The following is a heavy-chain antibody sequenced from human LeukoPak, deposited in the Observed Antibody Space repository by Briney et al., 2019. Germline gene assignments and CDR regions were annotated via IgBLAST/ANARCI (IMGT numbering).Heavy chain of an antibody. Sequence: PSQTLSLTCTVSGGSISSGDYYWSWIRQPPGKGLEWIGYIYYSGSTYYNPSLKSRVTISVDTSKNQFSLKLSSVTAADTAVYYCARAVYYYGSGSPSWFDYWGQGTLVTVSS. CDR2: IYYSGST. D-gene: IGHD3-10*01. CDR3: ARAVYYYGSGSPSWFDY. J-gene: IGHJ4*02. CDR1: GGSISSGDYY. V-gene: IGHV4-30-4*01.